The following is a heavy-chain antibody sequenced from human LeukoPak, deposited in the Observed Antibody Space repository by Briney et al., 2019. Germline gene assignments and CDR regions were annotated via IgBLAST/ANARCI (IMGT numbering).Heavy chain of an antibody. CDR1: GGSISSYY. CDR3: ARVPYGDYGMDV. V-gene: IGHV4-59*01. Sequence: SETLSLTCTVSGGSISSYYWSWIRQPPGKGLEWIGYIYYSGSTNYNPSLKSRVTISVDTSKNQFSLKLSSVTAADPAVYYCARVPYGDYGMDVWGQGTKVTVSS. D-gene: IGHD4-17*01. CDR2: IYYSGST. J-gene: IGHJ6*02.